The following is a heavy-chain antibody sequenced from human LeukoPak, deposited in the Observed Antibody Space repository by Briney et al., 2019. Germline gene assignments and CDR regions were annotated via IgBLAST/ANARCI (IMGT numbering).Heavy chain of an antibody. D-gene: IGHD1-26*01. CDR2: LYPRDSDT. CDR3: ARSRRYYPYYFDH. Sequence: GESRKISGKGSGDSFTSYWSGWVGRMQGKGLGGLGILYPRDSDTRYSPSFQGHVTISADTSISTAYLQWRSLKASDTAMYYCARSRRYYPYYFDHWGQGPLVTVSS. J-gene: IGHJ4*02. CDR1: GDSFTSYW. V-gene: IGHV5-51*01.